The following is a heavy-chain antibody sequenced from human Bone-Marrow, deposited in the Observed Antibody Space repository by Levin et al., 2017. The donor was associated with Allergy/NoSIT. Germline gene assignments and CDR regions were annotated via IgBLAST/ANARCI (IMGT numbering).Heavy chain of an antibody. Sequence: GGSLRLSCAASGFTFSSYSMNWVRQAPGKGLEWVSYISSSSSTIYYADSVKGRFTISRDNAKNSLYLQMNSLRDEDTAVYYCARVRDGYNFRYFDLWGRGTLVTVSS. CDR3: ARVRDGYNFRYFDL. V-gene: IGHV3-48*02. CDR2: ISSSSSTI. D-gene: IGHD5-24*01. CDR1: GFTFSSYS. J-gene: IGHJ2*01.